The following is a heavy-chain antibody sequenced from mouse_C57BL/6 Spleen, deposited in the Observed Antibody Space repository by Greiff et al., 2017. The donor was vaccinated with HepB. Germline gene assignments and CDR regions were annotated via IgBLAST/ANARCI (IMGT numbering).Heavy chain of an antibody. CDR1: GYTFTSYW. V-gene: IGHV1-64*01. CDR2: IHPNSGST. Sequence: QVQLQQPGAELVKPGASVKLSCKASGYTFTSYWMHWVKQRPGQGLEWIGMIHPNSGSTNYNEKFKSKATLTVDKSSSTAYMQLSSLTSEDSAVYYCARSTTEYYAMDYWGQGTSVTVAS. D-gene: IGHD6-1*01. J-gene: IGHJ4*01. CDR3: ARSTTEYYAMDY.